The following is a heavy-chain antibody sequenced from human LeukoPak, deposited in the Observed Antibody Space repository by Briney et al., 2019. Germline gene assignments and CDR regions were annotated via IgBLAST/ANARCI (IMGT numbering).Heavy chain of an antibody. CDR1: GYTLTSYD. Sequence: ASVKVSCKASGYTLTSYDINWVRQATGQGLEWMGWMNPNSGRTGYAQSFQGRVTITRNTSISTAYLELSSLRSDDTAVYYCTRETSSRYFDYWGQGTLVTVSS. CDR3: TRETSSRYFDY. J-gene: IGHJ4*02. CDR2: MNPNSGRT. V-gene: IGHV1-8*01.